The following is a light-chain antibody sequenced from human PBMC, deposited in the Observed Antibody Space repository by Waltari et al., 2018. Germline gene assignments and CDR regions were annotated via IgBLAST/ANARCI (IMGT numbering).Light chain of an antibody. CDR2: DVS. J-gene: IGLJ1*01. V-gene: IGLV2-11*01. CDR1: SSDVGGYNY. CDR3: CSYAGSYTYV. Sequence: QSALTQPRSVSGSPGQSVPISCPGTSSDVGGYNYVSWYQSHPGNAPKLMIYDVSKRPSGVPDRFSGSKSGNTASLTISGLQAEDEADYYCCSYAGSYTYVFGTGTKVTVL.